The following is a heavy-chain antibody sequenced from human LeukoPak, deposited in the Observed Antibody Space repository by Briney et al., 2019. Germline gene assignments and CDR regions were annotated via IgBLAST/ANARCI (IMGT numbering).Heavy chain of an antibody. CDR1: GGSISSYY. D-gene: IGHD6-19*01. V-gene: IGHV4-59*08. CDR3: ARLAVGVALAGSRFDY. Sequence: SETLSLTCTVSGGSISSYYWSWIRQPPGKGLEWIGYIYYSGSTNYNPSLKSRVTISVDTSKNYFSLKLNSVTAADTAVYYCARLAVGVALAGSRFDYWGQGTLVTVSS. J-gene: IGHJ4*02. CDR2: IYYSGST.